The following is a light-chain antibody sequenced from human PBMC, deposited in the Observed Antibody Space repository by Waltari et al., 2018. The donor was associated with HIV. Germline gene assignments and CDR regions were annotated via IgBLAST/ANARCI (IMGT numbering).Light chain of an antibody. CDR3: QQANSFPFT. V-gene: IGKV1-12*01. Sequence: DLPLPQSPSSVSASVGDRVTITCRASQGIRTWLAWYQQKPGKAPKVLIYGASSLQSGVPSRVNGSGSGTDFTLTISSLQPEDCATYYCQQANSFPFTFGPGTKVDIK. CDR2: GAS. J-gene: IGKJ3*01. CDR1: QGIRTW.